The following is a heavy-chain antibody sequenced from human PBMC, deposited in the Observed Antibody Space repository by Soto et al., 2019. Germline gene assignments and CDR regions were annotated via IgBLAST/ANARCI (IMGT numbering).Heavy chain of an antibody. V-gene: IGHV4-59*01. CDR1: GGSISSYY. D-gene: IGHD3-22*01. CDR3: ARETRYYYYDSSGYYFQL. J-gene: IGHJ1*01. CDR2: IDYSGST. Sequence: SETRSLTCTASGGSISSYYWSWNRQPPGNGLGWIRYIDYSGSTNYNPSHNSRVTISVDTSKNQFSLKLSSVTAADTAVYYCARETRYYYYDSSGYYFQLWGQGTLVIVSS.